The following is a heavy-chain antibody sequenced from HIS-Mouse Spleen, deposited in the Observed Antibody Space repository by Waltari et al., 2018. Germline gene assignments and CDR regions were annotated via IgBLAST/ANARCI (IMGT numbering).Heavy chain of an antibody. D-gene: IGHD6-13*01. CDR3: AREIPYSSSWYDWYFDL. J-gene: IGHJ2*01. CDR2: IYYSGST. Sequence: QLQLQESCPGLVKPSETLSLTCTVSGGSISSSSYSWGWIRQPPGKGLEWIGSIYYSGSTYYNPSLKSRVTISVDTSKNQFSLKLSSVTAADTAVYYCAREIPYSSSWYDWYFDLWGRGTLVTVSS. CDR1: GGSISSSSYS. V-gene: IGHV4-39*07.